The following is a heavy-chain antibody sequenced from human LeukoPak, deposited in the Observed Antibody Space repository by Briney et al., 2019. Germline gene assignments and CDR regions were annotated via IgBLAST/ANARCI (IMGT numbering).Heavy chain of an antibody. CDR3: ARDRRGSSSSFDY. CDR2: INPDSGGA. J-gene: IGHJ4*02. D-gene: IGHD6-6*01. CDR1: GYTFTDYY. V-gene: IGHV1-2*02. Sequence: ASVRFSCKASGYTFTDYYIHWVRQAPGHGLEWMGWINPDSGGANFAQSFQGRVTMARDTSVNTVYLDLSRLTSDDTAVYFCARDRRGSSSSFDYWGQGALVTVSS.